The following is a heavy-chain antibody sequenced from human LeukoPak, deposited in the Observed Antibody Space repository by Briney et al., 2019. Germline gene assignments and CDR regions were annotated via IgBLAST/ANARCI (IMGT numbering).Heavy chain of an antibody. CDR2: ISYSKGA. CDR3: ARGLVDYELPKGYINY. Sequence: SETLSLTCTVSGASISSNTYFWGWIRQPPGKGLEWIGTISYSKGAYYNTSLKSRVTMSVDTSKSQFSLKVTSVTAADTAVYFCARGLVDYELPKGYINYWGQGTLVTVSS. CDR1: GASISSNTYF. V-gene: IGHV4-39*07. D-gene: IGHD4-17*01. J-gene: IGHJ4*02.